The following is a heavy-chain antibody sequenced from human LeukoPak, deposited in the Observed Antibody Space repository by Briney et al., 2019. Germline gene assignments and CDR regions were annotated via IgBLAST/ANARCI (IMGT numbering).Heavy chain of an antibody. J-gene: IGHJ4*02. CDR3: ARDHASGSFYPDY. CDR1: GFTFSSFE. Sequence: GGSLRLSCVVSGFTFSSFEMNWVRQAPGKGLEWVSYISSSGSDIYYTDSVKGRFTISRDNAKNSLFLQMDSLRAEDTAVYYCARDHASGSFYPDYWGQGTLVTASS. V-gene: IGHV3-48*03. CDR2: ISSSGSDI. D-gene: IGHD3-10*01.